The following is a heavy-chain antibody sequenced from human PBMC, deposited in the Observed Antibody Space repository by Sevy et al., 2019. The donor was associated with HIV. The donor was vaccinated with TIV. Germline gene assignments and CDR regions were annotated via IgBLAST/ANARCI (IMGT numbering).Heavy chain of an antibody. Sequence: GGSLRLSCAASGFTFSSYSMNWVHQAPGKGLEWVAFIRYDGSNKYYADSVKGRFTISRDNSKNTLYLKMNSLRAEDTAVYYCAKGPSPMITFGGVADYWGQGTLVTVSS. CDR3: AKGPSPMITFGGVADY. D-gene: IGHD3-16*01. CDR1: GFTFSSYS. CDR2: IRYDGSNK. V-gene: IGHV3-30*02. J-gene: IGHJ4*02.